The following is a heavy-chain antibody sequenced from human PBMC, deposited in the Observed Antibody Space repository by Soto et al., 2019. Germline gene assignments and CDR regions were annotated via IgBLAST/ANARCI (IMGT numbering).Heavy chain of an antibody. J-gene: IGHJ4*02. D-gene: IGHD1-26*01. CDR3: AKARVRIVGANSFDY. CDR1: GFTFSNYG. V-gene: IGHV3-30*18. CDR2: ISDDGDKR. Sequence: RLSCVGSGFTFSNYGMHWVRQPPGKGLEWVALISDDGDKRYYADSVRGRLIISRDNSKDTLYLQMNSLGPDDTAVYFCAKARVRIVGANSFDYWGQGTPATVSS.